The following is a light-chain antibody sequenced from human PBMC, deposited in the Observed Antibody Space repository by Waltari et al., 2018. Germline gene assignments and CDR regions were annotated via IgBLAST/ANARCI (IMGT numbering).Light chain of an antibody. Sequence: IVLTQSPGTLSLSPGERATLSCRASQSVRSTYLAWYQQRPGQAPRLLIYGASTRATGIPDRFSGSGSGTDFTLTISRLEPEDFAVYYCQQFGNSRWTFGQGTRVQVK. CDR3: QQFGNSRWT. V-gene: IGKV3-20*01. J-gene: IGKJ1*01. CDR1: QSVRSTY. CDR2: GAS.